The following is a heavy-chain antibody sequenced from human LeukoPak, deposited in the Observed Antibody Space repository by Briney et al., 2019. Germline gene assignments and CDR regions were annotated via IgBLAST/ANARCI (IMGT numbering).Heavy chain of an antibody. V-gene: IGHV1-18*01. CDR1: GYTFTSYG. J-gene: IGHJ4*02. Sequence: ASVKVSWKASGYTFTSYGISWVRQAPGQGLEWIGWISAYNGNTNYAQKLQSRVTTTTATSTSTAYMALRSLRSDDTAVYYCARDGFMVRGVIISWASNWGPGTLVTVSS. CDR2: ISAYNGNT. CDR3: ARDGFMVRGVIISWASN. D-gene: IGHD3-10*01.